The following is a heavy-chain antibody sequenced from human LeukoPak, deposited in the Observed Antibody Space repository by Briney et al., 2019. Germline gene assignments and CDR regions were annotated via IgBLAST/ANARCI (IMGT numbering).Heavy chain of an antibody. CDR1: GGSLSSYY. CDR3: ARLGSTCDI. D-gene: IGHD2-2*01. J-gene: IGHJ3*02. Sequence: SDTLSLTCTVSGGSLSSYYCTWIPPPPGKGLEWIGYIFYSGGSNYNPSLKSRVTISVDTSKNHFSLKLSSVTAADPAVYCCARLGSTCDIWGQGTMVSVSS. CDR2: IFYSGGS. V-gene: IGHV4-59*08.